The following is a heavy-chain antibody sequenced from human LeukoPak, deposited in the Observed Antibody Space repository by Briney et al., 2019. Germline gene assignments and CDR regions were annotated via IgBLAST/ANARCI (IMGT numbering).Heavy chain of an antibody. Sequence: SETLSLTCAVSGGSFGDYYWIWIRQAPTKGLQWIGEINHSGSTNYNPSLKSRVTMSVNTSKNQFSLNPSSVTAADTAVYYCARASYSYDINGWVPFDYWGQGTLVTVSS. CDR1: GGSFGDYY. V-gene: IGHV4-34*01. CDR2: INHSGST. J-gene: IGHJ4*02. D-gene: IGHD3-22*01. CDR3: ARASYSYDINGWVPFDY.